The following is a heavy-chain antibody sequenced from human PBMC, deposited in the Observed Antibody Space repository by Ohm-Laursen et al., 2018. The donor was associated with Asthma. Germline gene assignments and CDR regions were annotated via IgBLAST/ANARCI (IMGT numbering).Heavy chain of an antibody. CDR1: GGSISSGSYY. D-gene: IGHD3-9*01. CDR2: IYYSGST. V-gene: IGHV4-31*02. CDR3: VREDFDWPPGYCDY. J-gene: IGHJ4*02. Sequence: PSETLSLTWPVSGGSISSGSYYWSWIRQHPGKGLEWIGYIYYSGSTYYNPSLKSRVTISIDTSKNQFSLKLSSVTAADTAVYYCVREDFDWPPGYCDYWGQGTLVTVSS.